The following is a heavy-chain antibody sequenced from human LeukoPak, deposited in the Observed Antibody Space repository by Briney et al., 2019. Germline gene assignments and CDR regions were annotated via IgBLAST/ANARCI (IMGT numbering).Heavy chain of an antibody. J-gene: IGHJ6*02. CDR1: GGTFSSYA. CDR2: IIPILGIA. Sequence: ASVKVSCKASGGTFSSYAISWVRQAPGQGLEWMGRIIPILGIANYAQKFQGRVTITADKSTSTAYMELSSLRSEDTAVYYCARDVRTVTSGGHGGDYYYGMDVWGQGTTVTVSS. D-gene: IGHD4-17*01. CDR3: ARDVRTVTSGGHGGDYYYGMDV. V-gene: IGHV1-69*04.